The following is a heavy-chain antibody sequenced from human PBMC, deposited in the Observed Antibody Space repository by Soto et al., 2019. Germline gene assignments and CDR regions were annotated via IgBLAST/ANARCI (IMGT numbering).Heavy chain of an antibody. D-gene: IGHD3-22*01. CDR2: IRAHNGDT. Sequence: GASVKVSCKASGYTFNYYGISWVRQAPGQGLEWVGWIRAHNGDTKYAQNLQGRLTLTTDTSTSTAYMELTSLTSDDTAVYYCARDWSRYFDSSGLMGFYWGQGTLVTVSS. CDR3: ARDWSRYFDSSGLMGFY. V-gene: IGHV1-18*04. J-gene: IGHJ4*02. CDR1: GYTFNYYG.